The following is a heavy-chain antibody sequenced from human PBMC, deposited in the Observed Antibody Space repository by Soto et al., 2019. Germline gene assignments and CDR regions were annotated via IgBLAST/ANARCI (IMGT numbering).Heavy chain of an antibody. V-gene: IGHV4-61*01. D-gene: IGHD5-18*01. J-gene: IGHJ4*02. Sequence: QVQLQESGPGLVKPSETLSLTCTVSGGSVSSGSYYWSWIRQPPGKGLEWIGYIYYSGSTDYNPSLKSRVTISVDTSKNQFSLKLISVTAADTAVYYCARDHAGGYSYGYGDWGQGTLVTVSS. CDR1: GGSVSSGSYY. CDR3: ARDHAGGYSYGYGD. CDR2: IYYSGST.